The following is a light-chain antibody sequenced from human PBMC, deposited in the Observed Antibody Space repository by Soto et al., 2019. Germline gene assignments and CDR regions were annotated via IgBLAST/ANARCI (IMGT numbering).Light chain of an antibody. V-gene: IGKV1-12*01. CDR3: QQADIFQLT. Sequence: DIQMTQFPSSVSASVGDRVTITCRASQPLGAWLAWYQQKPGKAPKLLIYATSTLESGVQSRFSGSGSGTEFTLTISSLQPEDFATYYCQQADIFQLTFGGGTRVEIK. CDR1: QPLGAW. CDR2: ATS. J-gene: IGKJ4*01.